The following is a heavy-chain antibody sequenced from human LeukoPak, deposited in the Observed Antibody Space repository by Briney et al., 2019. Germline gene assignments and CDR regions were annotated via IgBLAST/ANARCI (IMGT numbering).Heavy chain of an antibody. D-gene: IGHD6-19*01. Sequence: SETLSPTCTVSGGSISSYYWSWIRQPPGKGLEWIGYIYYSGSTNYNPSLKSRGTISIDTSKSQFSLKLSSVTAADTAVYYCARTSSGWPDSWGQGTLVTVSS. J-gene: IGHJ4*02. CDR1: GGSISSYY. CDR2: IYYSGST. CDR3: ARTSSGWPDS. V-gene: IGHV4-59*08.